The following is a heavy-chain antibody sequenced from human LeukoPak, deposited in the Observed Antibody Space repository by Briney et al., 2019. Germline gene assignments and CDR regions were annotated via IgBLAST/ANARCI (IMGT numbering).Heavy chain of an antibody. J-gene: IGHJ4*02. D-gene: IGHD1-26*01. CDR1: GFTFSSYA. Sequence: GGSLRLSCAASGFTFSSYAMSWVRQAPGKGLEWVSAISGSGGSTYYADSVKGRFTISRDNSKNTLYLQMNSLRAEDTAVYYCTTDLMVGAYFDYWGQGTLVTVSS. V-gene: IGHV3-23*01. CDR3: TTDLMVGAYFDY. CDR2: ISGSGGST.